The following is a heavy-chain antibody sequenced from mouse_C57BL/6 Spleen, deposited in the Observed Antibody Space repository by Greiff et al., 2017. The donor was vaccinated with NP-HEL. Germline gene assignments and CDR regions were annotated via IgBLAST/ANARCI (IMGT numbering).Heavy chain of an antibody. V-gene: IGHV1-64*01. Sequence: QVQLQQPGAELVKPGASVKLSCKASGYTFTSYWMHWVKQRPGQGLEWIGMIHPNSGSTNYNEKFKSKATLTVDKSSSTAYMQLSSLTSEDSAVYYCARESPIYYYGSSYYAMDYWGQGTSVTVSS. CDR2: IHPNSGST. CDR3: ARESPIYYYGSSYYAMDY. CDR1: GYTFTSYW. J-gene: IGHJ4*01. D-gene: IGHD1-1*01.